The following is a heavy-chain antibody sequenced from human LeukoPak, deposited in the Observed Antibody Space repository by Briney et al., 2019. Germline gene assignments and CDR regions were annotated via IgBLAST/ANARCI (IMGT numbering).Heavy chain of an antibody. V-gene: IGHV3-21*01. CDR3: ARVAMYYYDSSGYSSAFDI. CDR2: ISSSNSYI. CDR1: GFTFSTYS. D-gene: IGHD3-22*01. Sequence: GGSLRLSCAASGFTFSTYSMNWVRQAPGKGLEWVSSISSSNSYIFYADSVKGRFTISRDNAMNSLYLQMNSLRAEDTAVYYCARVAMYYYDSSGYSSAFDIWGQGTMVTVSS. J-gene: IGHJ3*02.